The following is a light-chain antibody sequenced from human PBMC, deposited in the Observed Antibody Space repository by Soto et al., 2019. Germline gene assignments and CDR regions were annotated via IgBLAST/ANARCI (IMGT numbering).Light chain of an antibody. J-gene: IGLJ2*01. CDR3: SSFAGSYGL. CDR1: SSNIGGNYD. Sequence: QSVLTQPPSVSGAPGQRVTISCTGSSSNIGGNYDVHWYQQLPGTVPKLLIFANTNRPSGVPDRFSGSKSGTSASLAITGLQAEDEAEYYCSSFAGSYGLFGGGTKLTVL. V-gene: IGLV1-40*01. CDR2: ANT.